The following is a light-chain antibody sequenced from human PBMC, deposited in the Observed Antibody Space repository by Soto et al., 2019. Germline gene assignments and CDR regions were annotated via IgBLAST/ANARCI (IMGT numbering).Light chain of an antibody. Sequence: QSALTQPASVSGSPGQSITISCTGTSSDVGGYNYVSWYQQHPGKAPKLMIYDVSNRPSRVSNRYSGSKSGNTASLTISGLQAEDEADYYCSSYTSSSTLLLVFGGGTKVTVL. CDR2: DVS. J-gene: IGLJ2*01. V-gene: IGLV2-14*01. CDR3: SSYTSSSTLLLV. CDR1: SSDVGGYNY.